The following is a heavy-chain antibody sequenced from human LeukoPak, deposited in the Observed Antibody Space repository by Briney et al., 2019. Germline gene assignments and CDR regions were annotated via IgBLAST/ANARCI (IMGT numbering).Heavy chain of an antibody. V-gene: IGHV3-73*01. D-gene: IGHD2-15*01. Sequence: GGSLRLSCAASGFVFSSYSMNWVRQAPGKGLEWVGRIRSKANSYATAYAASVKGRFTISRDDSKNTAYLQMNSLRVEDTAVYYCAREGSGYDFWGQGTLVAVSS. J-gene: IGHJ4*02. CDR1: GFVFSSYS. CDR3: AREGSGYDF. CDR2: IRSKANSYAT.